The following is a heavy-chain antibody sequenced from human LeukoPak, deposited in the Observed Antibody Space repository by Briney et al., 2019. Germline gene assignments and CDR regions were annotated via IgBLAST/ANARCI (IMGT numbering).Heavy chain of an antibody. V-gene: IGHV4-59*01. D-gene: IGHD4-11*01. Sequence: PSETLSLTCTVSGGSISNFYWSWIRQFPGKGLEWIGYIYYSGSTKYNPSLKSRVTISVDTSKNQFSLKLSSVTAADTAVYYCARYDYSDYYFDYWGQGTLVTVSS. J-gene: IGHJ4*02. CDR1: GGSISNFY. CDR3: ARYDYSDYYFDY. CDR2: IYYSGST.